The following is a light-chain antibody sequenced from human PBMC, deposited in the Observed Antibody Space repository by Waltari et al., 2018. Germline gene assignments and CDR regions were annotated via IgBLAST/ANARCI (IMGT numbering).Light chain of an antibody. Sequence: QSVLTQPPSVSAAPGQRVTISCSGSSSDIGNNYVSWYHQLPGTAPKLLIFDKNKGPQGIPDRFSGAKSGTSATLGSTGLQAGDEADYYCATWDSRLTSYVFGTGTRVTVL. CDR3: ATWDSRLTSYV. CDR2: DKN. V-gene: IGLV1-51*01. J-gene: IGLJ1*01. CDR1: SSDIGNNY.